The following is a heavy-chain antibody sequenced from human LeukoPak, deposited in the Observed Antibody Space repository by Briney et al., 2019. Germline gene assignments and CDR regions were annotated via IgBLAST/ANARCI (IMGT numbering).Heavy chain of an antibody. Sequence: GGSLRLSCAASGFTFSNYGMHWVRQAPGKGLEWVAFIRHDGRNKYYADSVKGRFTISRDNSKNTLYLQMNSLRIEDTAVYYCAKGGKYDILTGFPRSRLLGDYWGQGTLVTVSS. D-gene: IGHD3-9*01. CDR1: GFTFSNYG. CDR3: AKGGKYDILTGFPRSRLLGDY. CDR2: IRHDGRNK. V-gene: IGHV3-30*02. J-gene: IGHJ4*02.